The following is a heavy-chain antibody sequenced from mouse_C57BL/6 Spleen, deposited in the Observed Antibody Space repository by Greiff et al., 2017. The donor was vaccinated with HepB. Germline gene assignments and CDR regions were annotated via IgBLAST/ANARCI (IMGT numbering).Heavy chain of an antibody. V-gene: IGHV1-78*01. CDR1: GYTFTDHT. CDR3: AREELDYYGSSPSAY. D-gene: IGHD1-1*01. Sequence: VKLVESDAELVKPGASVKISCKVSGYTFTDHTIHWMKQRPEQGLEWIGYIYPRDGSTKYNEKFKGKATLTADKSSSTAYMQLNSLTSEDSAVYFCAREELDYYGSSPSAYWGQGTLVTVSA. CDR2: IYPRDGST. J-gene: IGHJ3*01.